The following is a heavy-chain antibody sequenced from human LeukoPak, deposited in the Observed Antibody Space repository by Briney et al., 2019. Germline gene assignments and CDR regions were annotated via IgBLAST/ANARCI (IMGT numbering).Heavy chain of an antibody. J-gene: IGHJ5*02. Sequence: SETLSLTCTVSGGSISSSSYYWGWIRQPPGKGLEWIGSIYYSGSTYYNPSLKSRVTISVDTSKNQFSLKLSSVTAADTAVYYCAVIAAAGSSGWYGNWFDPWGQGTLVTVSS. CDR3: AVIAAAGSSGWYGNWFDP. V-gene: IGHV4-39*07. D-gene: IGHD6-13*01. CDR2: IYYSGST. CDR1: GGSISSSSYY.